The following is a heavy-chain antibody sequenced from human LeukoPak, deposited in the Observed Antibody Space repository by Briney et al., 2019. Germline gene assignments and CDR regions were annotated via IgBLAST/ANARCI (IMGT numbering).Heavy chain of an antibody. J-gene: IGHJ5*01. Sequence: SETLSLTCTASGDSISIYYWSWIRQPPGKGLEWIGRMYTSGTTNYKPSLNSRVTMSVDTSKTQFSLKGSSVTAADTAVYYCAKFATVTTPNWIDSWGQGTLVTVPS. V-gene: IGHV4-4*07. CDR2: MYTSGTT. CDR3: AKFATVTTPNWIDS. CDR1: GDSISIYY. D-gene: IGHD4-17*01.